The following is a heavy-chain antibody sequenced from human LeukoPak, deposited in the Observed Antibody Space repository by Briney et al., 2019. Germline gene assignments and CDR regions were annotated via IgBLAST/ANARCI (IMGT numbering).Heavy chain of an antibody. V-gene: IGHV3-30*02. Sequence: GGSLRLSCAASGFTFSNYAMHSVRQAPDKGLEWLAYIRYDGSSKYYADFVKGRFTISRDYSKNTLYLHMNSLRAEDTAVYYCARDQAGSGHYADYWGREPWSPSPQ. CDR3: ARDQAGSGHYADY. D-gene: IGHD3-10*01. CDR1: GFTFSNYA. CDR2: IRYDGSSK. J-gene: IGHJ4*02.